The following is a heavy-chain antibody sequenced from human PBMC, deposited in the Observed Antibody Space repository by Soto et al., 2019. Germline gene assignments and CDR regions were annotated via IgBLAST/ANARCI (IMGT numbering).Heavy chain of an antibody. CDR2: ISAYNGNT. CDR1: GYTFTSYG. Sequence: QVQLVPSGAEVKKPGASVKVSCTASGYTFTSYGISWVRQAPGQGLEWMGWISAYNGNTNYAQKLKGRVTMTADTSTSTAEREVRSLRSDDTAVYFWVRRIIAAAGIVAFDIWGQGTMVTVSS. D-gene: IGHD6-13*01. CDR3: VRRIIAAAGIVAFDI. J-gene: IGHJ3*02. V-gene: IGHV1-18*01.